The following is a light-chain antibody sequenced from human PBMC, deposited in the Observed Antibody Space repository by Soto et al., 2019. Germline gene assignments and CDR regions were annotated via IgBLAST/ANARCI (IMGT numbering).Light chain of an antibody. CDR2: GAS. J-gene: IGKJ1*01. V-gene: IGKV3-15*01. CDR1: QSVSNN. CDR3: QQYNTWPRT. Sequence: EIVMTQSPATLSVSPGERATLSCRASQSVSNNLAWYQQKPGQAPSLLIFGASTRATGIPARFSGSGSGTEFTLTISSLQSEDLAVYYCQQYNTWPRTFGQGTKV.